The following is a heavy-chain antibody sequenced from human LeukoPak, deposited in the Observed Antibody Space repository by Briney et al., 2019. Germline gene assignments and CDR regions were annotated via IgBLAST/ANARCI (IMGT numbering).Heavy chain of an antibody. J-gene: IGHJ3*02. D-gene: IGHD6-13*01. CDR3: ARERIAARGAFDI. Sequence: KFQGRVTITRDTSASTAYMELSSLRSEDTAVYYCARERIAARGAFDIWGQGTMVTVSS. V-gene: IGHV1-3*01.